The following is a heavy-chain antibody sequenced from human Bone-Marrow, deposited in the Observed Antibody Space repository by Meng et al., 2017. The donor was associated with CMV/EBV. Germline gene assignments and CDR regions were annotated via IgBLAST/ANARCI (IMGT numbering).Heavy chain of an antibody. CDR3: AREKGTGEVVGATGNCDF. Sequence: GGSLRLSCAGSGFTFSSYSMNWVRQAPGKGMEWVSSVSSSSSYIYYADSLKGRFTISRDNAKNSLYLQMDSLTAKDTGVYYCAREKGTGEVVGATGNCDFWGQGTLVTVSS. J-gene: IGHJ4*02. CDR2: VSSSSSYI. CDR1: GFTFSSYS. D-gene: IGHD1-26*01. V-gene: IGHV3-21*01.